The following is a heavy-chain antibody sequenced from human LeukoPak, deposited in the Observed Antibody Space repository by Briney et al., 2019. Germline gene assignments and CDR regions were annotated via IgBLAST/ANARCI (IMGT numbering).Heavy chain of an antibody. CDR3: ARLGDYYDSSGYFDAFDI. CDR2: IYYGGST. CDR1: GGSISSSSYH. D-gene: IGHD3-22*01. J-gene: IGHJ3*02. V-gene: IGHV4-39*01. Sequence: SETLSLTCTVSGGSISSSSYHWGWIRQPPGKGLEWIRTIYYGGSTYYNPSLKSRVTISVDTSKKQFPLKLTSVTAADAAVYYCARLGDYYDSSGYFDAFDIWGQGTMVTVFS.